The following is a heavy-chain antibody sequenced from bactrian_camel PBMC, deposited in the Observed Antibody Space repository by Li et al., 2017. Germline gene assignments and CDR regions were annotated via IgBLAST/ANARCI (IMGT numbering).Heavy chain of an antibody. D-gene: IGHD1*01. CDR3: AADAGSCLGRRTWTSTYRYDY. CDR1: RATITRLS. Sequence: VESGGGSVQAGGSLRLSCAASRATITRLSMAWYRQAPGKEREGVAFISGFGTTTYADSVKGRFTIAKDNAKNTLYLQMNSLKPEDTAMYYCAADAGSCLGRRTWTSTYRYDYWGHGTQVTVS. CDR2: ISGFGTT. J-gene: IGHJ4*01. V-gene: IGHV3S57*01.